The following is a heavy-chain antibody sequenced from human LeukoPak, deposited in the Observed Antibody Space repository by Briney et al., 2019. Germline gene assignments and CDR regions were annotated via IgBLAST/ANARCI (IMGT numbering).Heavy chain of an antibody. CDR2: IYPRDGST. CDR1: GYSFTSNY. V-gene: IGHV1-46*01. Sequence: ASVKVSCKASGYSFTSNYIHWVRQAPGQGLGWMGMIYPRDGSTSYAQKFQGRVTVTRDTSTSTVHMELSGPRSEDTAVYYCARDQEAFDYWGQGTLVTVSS. J-gene: IGHJ4*02. CDR3: ARDQEAFDY.